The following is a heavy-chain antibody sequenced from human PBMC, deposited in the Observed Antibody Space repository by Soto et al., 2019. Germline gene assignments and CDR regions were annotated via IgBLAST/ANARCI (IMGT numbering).Heavy chain of an antibody. V-gene: IGHV3-23*04. CDR2: ITITGDTT. CDR1: GFIFTTSD. CDR3: GKGGGGDHGY. J-gene: IGHJ4*02. Sequence: EVQLVESEGGLVQPGGSLRLSCEASGFIFTTSDMSWVRQAPGKGLEWISSITITGDTTHYADSVKGRFTISRDNSRNTVYLKINSRKFDATAVYYCGKGGGGDHGYWGQGTLVAVSS. D-gene: IGHD2-21*02.